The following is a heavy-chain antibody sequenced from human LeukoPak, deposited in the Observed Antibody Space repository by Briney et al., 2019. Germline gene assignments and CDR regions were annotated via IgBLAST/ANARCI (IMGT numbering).Heavy chain of an antibody. Sequence: PGGSLRLSCAASGFTFSSYAMHWVRQAPGKGLEWVAVISYDGSNKYYADSVKGRFTISRDNSKNTLYLQMNSLRAEDTAVYYCARDQVEANYLPGDYWGQGTLVTVSS. V-gene: IGHV3-30-3*01. CDR3: ARDQVEANYLPGDY. J-gene: IGHJ4*02. CDR1: GFTFSSYA. D-gene: IGHD4/OR15-4a*01. CDR2: ISYDGSNK.